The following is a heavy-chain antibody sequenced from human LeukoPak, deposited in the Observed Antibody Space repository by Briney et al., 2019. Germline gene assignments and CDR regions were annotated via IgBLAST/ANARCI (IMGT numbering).Heavy chain of an antibody. J-gene: IGHJ4*02. CDR2: ISADNGNT. V-gene: IGHV1-18*01. CDR1: GYTFTSYG. Sequence: GASVKVSCKASGYTFTSYGISWVRQAPGQGLEWMGWISADNGNTNYVQKLQGRVTMTTDTSTSTAYMELRSLRSDDSAVYYCARSISIVVVPAAIDYFDYWGQGTLVTVSS. D-gene: IGHD2-2*02. CDR3: ARSISIVVVPAAIDYFDY.